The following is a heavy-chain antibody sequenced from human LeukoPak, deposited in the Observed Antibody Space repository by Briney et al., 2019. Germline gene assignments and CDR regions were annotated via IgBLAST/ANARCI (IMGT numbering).Heavy chain of an antibody. CDR3: AREDYGDSMFYGMDV. D-gene: IGHD4-17*01. Sequence: SVKVSCKASGGTFSSYATSWVRQAPGQGLEWMGRIIPILGIANYAQKFQGRVTITADKSTSTAYMELSSLRSEDTAVYYCAREDYGDSMFYGMDVWGQGTTVTVSS. J-gene: IGHJ6*02. CDR2: IIPILGIA. V-gene: IGHV1-69*04. CDR1: GGTFSSYA.